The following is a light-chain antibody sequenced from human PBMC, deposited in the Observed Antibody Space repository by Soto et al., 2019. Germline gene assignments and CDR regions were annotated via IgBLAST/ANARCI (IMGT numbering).Light chain of an antibody. Sequence: QLVLTQSPSASASLGASVKLTCTLSSGHSAYAITWHQQQPGQGPRFLMTLNNDGSQIKGDGIPDRFSGSSSGAERYLTISSLQSDDEADYYCQTWGIGNWVLGGGTKVTVL. V-gene: IGLV4-69*01. CDR3: QTWGIGNWV. J-gene: IGLJ3*02. CDR2: LNNDGSQ. CDR1: SGHSAYA.